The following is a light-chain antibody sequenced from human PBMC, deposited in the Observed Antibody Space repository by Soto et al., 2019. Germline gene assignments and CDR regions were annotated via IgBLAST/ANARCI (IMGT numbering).Light chain of an antibody. Sequence: QSALAQPASVSGSPGQSITISCTGTSSDVGGYKYVSWYQQHPGKAPKLMIYEVSNRPSGISNRSSGSKSGNTASLTISGLQAEDEAEYYCISYTSSSTYVFGTGTKSPS. CDR3: ISYTSSSTYV. J-gene: IGLJ1*01. CDR1: SSDVGGYKY. V-gene: IGLV2-14*01. CDR2: EVS.